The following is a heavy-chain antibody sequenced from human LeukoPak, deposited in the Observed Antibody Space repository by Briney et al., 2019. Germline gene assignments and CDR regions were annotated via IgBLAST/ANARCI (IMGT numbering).Heavy chain of an antibody. CDR1: GGTFSSYA. CDR3: ARDGGGGYAFDI. J-gene: IGHJ3*02. Sequence: SVKVSCKASGGTFSSYAICWVRQAPGQGLEWMGGSIPIFGTANYTQKFQGRVTITADESTTTAYMELSSLRSEDTAVYYCARDGGGGYAFDIWGQGTMVTVSS. V-gene: IGHV1-69*13. D-gene: IGHD3-16*01. CDR2: SIPIFGTA.